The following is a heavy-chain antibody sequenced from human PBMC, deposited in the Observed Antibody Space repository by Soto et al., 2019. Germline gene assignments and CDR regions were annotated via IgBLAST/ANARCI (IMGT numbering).Heavy chain of an antibody. D-gene: IGHD5-18*01. J-gene: IGHJ4*02. CDR2: IYYSGST. CDR1: GDSISSYY. V-gene: IGHV4-59*01. CDR3: ARTLRGYSYGPFDY. Sequence: PSETLSLTCTVSGDSISSYYWSWMRQPPGKGLEWIGYIYYSGSTNYNPSLKSRVTISIDTSKNEFSLKVSSVTAADTAVYYCARTLRGYSYGPFDYWGQGTLVTVSS.